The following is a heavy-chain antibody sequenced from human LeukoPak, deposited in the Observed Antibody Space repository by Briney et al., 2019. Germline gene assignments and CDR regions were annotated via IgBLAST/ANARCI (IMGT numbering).Heavy chain of an antibody. D-gene: IGHD3-10*01. CDR1: GYTFTSYA. V-gene: IGHV1-18*01. Sequence: ASVKVSCKASGYTFTSYAISWVRQAPGQGLEWMGWISAYNGNTNYAQKYQGRVTMTTDTSTSTVYMELRRLRSDDTAVYYCARDFSGFDYWGQGTLVTVSS. J-gene: IGHJ4*02. CDR3: ARDFSGFDY. CDR2: ISAYNGNT.